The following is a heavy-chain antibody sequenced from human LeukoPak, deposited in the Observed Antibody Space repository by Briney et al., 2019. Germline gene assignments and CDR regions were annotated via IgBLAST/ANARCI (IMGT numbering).Heavy chain of an antibody. V-gene: IGHV3-30*02. Sequence: PGGSLRLSCAASGFTFSNFGMHWVRQAPGKGLEWVAFIRYDGSNEYYADSVKGRFTISRDNSKNTLYLQMNSLGADDTALYCAKNEVWWLPDSWGQGTLVTVSS. CDR2: IRYDGSNE. CDR3: AKNEVWWLPDS. J-gene: IGHJ4*02. CDR1: GFTFSNFG. D-gene: IGHD5-12*01.